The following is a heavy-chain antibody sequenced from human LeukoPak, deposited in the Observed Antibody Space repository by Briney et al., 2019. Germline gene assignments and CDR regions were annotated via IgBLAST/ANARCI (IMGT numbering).Heavy chain of an antibody. CDR3: ARVKSVRFLEWLLYY. V-gene: IGHV1-3*01. CDR1: GYTFTSYA. J-gene: IGHJ4*02. Sequence: ASVKVSCKASGYTFTSYAMHWVRQAPGQRLEWMGWINAGNGNTEYSQKFQGRVTITRDTSASTAYMELSSLRSEDTAVYYCARVKSVRFLEWLLYYWGQGTLVTVSS. D-gene: IGHD3-3*01. CDR2: INAGNGNT.